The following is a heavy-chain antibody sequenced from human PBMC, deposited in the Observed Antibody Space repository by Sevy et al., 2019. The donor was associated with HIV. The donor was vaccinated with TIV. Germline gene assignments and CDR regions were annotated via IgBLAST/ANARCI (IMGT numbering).Heavy chain of an antibody. Sequence: GGSLRLSCAASGFTVSSNYMTWVRQAPGKGLEWVSVLYSGGGTYYADSVGGRFSISRDNSKNTLYLQMNSLRAEDTAVYYCVSARSGPGGMDVWGQGTTVTVSS. V-gene: IGHV3-53*01. CDR3: VSARSGPGGMDV. CDR2: LYSGGGT. CDR1: GFTVSSNY. J-gene: IGHJ6*02.